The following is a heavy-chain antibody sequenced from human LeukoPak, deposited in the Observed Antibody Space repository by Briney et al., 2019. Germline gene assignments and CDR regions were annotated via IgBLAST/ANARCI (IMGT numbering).Heavy chain of an antibody. D-gene: IGHD6-13*01. V-gene: IGHV3-48*03. CDR1: GFTFSSYE. CDR3: ARGTGIRYYYYMDV. Sequence: GGSLRLSCAASGFTFSSYEMNWVRQAPGKGLEWVSYISSSGSTIYYADSVKGRFTISRDNAKNSLYLQMNSLRAEDTAVYYCARGTGIRYYYYMDVWGKGTTVTVSS. J-gene: IGHJ6*03. CDR2: ISSSGSTI.